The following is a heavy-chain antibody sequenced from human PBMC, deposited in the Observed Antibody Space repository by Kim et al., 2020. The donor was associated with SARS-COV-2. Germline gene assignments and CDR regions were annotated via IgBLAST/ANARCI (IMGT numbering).Heavy chain of an antibody. Sequence: GGSLRLSCAASGFTFSSYGMHWVRQAPGKGLEWVAVIWYDGSNKYYADSVKGRFTISRDNSKNTLYLQMNSLRAEDTAVYYCARDLVVAGTATLPDYWGQGTLVTVSS. J-gene: IGHJ4*02. CDR1: GFTFSSYG. CDR2: IWYDGSNK. V-gene: IGHV3-33*01. D-gene: IGHD6-19*01. CDR3: ARDLVVAGTATLPDY.